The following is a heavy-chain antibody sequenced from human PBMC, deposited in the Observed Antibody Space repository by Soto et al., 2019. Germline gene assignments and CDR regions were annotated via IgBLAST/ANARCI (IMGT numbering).Heavy chain of an antibody. J-gene: IGHJ4*02. CDR1: GLSFSSYW. CDR3: ARDSGYGSASSVNHDFDY. V-gene: IGHV3-7*01. D-gene: IGHD3-10*01. CDR2: VKEDGRDK. Sequence: LGGSLRLSCAASGLSFSSYWMTWVRQAPGKGLEWVANVKEDGRDKDYADSAKGRFTISRDNAENSLYLQMRSLRDGDTAVYYCARDSGYGSASSVNHDFDYWGQGSLVTVSS.